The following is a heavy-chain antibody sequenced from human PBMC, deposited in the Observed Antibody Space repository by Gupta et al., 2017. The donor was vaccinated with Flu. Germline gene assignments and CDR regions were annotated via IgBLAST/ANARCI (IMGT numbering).Heavy chain of an antibody. CDR3: VRARRDPVGGYYY. J-gene: IGHJ6*01. D-gene: IGHD3-16*01. CDR2: ISSTGTNV. Sequence: LSCLASGFTFTDYFITWIRQAPGKGLEWVGYISSTGTNVYYADSVKGRFTVARANSRHSVFLHLGGLRAEETATFYCVRARRDPVGGYYY. V-gene: IGHV3-11*01. CDR1: GFTFTDYF.